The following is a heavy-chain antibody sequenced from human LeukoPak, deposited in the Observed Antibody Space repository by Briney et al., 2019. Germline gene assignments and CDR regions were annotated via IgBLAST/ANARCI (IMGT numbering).Heavy chain of an antibody. J-gene: IGHJ6*03. CDR1: GYTSTTYG. D-gene: IGHD3-10*01. V-gene: IGHV1-18*01. CDR2: TYNTYT. Sequence: ASVKVSCKTSGYTSTTYGLSWVRQAPGQGLEWMGWTYNTYTHYAETLRDRLTMTTDTSTSTAYMELGSLRSEDTAVYYCARGNDGSGSPSYYFYYMDVWGKGTTVTTSS. CDR3: ARGNDGSGSPSYYFYYMDV.